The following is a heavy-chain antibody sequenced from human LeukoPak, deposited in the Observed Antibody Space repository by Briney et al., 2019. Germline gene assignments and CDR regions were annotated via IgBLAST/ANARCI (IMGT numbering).Heavy chain of an antibody. Sequence: GGSLRLSCAASGFTFRSYAMSWVRQAPGKGLEWVSAISGSGGSTYYADSVKGRFTISRDNSKNTLYLQMNSLRAEDTAVYYCAKDRSDCSGGSCYSWSYWGQGTLVTVSS. CDR3: AKDRSDCSGGSCYSWSY. D-gene: IGHD2-15*01. V-gene: IGHV3-23*01. CDR2: ISGSGGST. CDR1: GFTFRSYA. J-gene: IGHJ4*02.